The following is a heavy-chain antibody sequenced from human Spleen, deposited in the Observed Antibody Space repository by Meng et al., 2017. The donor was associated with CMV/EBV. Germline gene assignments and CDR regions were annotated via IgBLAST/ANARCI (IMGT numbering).Heavy chain of an antibody. D-gene: IGHD6-13*01. Sequence: GVAVRLSCASSGFISSSYDMQWVRQATGKGLEWVSGIGTAGYTYYPGSVKGRFTISRDNAKNSLYLQMNSLRAEDTAVYYCAKSWDGMGVWGQGTTVTVSS. CDR2: IGTAGYT. J-gene: IGHJ6*02. V-gene: IGHV3-13*01. CDR3: AKSWDGMGV. CDR1: GFISSSYD.